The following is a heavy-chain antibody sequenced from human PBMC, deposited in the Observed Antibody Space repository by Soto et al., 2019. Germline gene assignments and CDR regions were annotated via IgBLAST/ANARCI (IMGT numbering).Heavy chain of an antibody. V-gene: IGHV3-23*01. CDR2: ISGSGGST. CDR1: GFTFSSYA. Sequence: GGSLRLSCAASGFTFSSYAMSWVRQAPGKGLEWVSAISGSGGSTYYADSVKGRFTISRDNSKNTLYLQMNSLRAEDTAVYYCAKDQRGSSGWEPPYYFDYWGQGTLVTV. CDR3: AKDQRGSSGWEPPYYFDY. J-gene: IGHJ4*02. D-gene: IGHD6-19*01.